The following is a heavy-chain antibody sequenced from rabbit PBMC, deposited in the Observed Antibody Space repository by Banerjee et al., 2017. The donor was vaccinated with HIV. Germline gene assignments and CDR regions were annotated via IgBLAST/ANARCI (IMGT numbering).Heavy chain of an antibody. J-gene: IGHJ4*01. CDR3: ARSPSYDAYGDYFNL. D-gene: IGHD2-1*01. Sequence: QSLEESGGDLVKPGASLTLTCTASGFSFSSSYYMCWVRQAPGKGLEWIGCIYAGSSGATYYASWAKGRFTISKTSSTTVTLQMTSLTAADTATYFCARSPSYDAYGDYFNLWGPGTLSPS. CDR1: GFSFSSSYY. V-gene: IGHV1S40*01. CDR2: IYAGSSGAT.